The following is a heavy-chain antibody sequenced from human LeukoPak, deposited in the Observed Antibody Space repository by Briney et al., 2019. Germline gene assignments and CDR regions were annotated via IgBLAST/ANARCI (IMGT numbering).Heavy chain of an antibody. CDR2: IKQDGSEK. J-gene: IGHJ4*02. CDR1: GFSYSTYW. CDR3: ATDLGSSRPNF. V-gene: IGHV3-7*01. Sequence: GGSLRFSCAASGFSYSTYWMSWVHQAPGKGLEWVANIKQDGSEKYYVDSAKGRFTISRDNAKNSLYLQMNSLRAEDTAVYYCATDLGSSRPNFWGQGILVTVSS. D-gene: IGHD6-13*01.